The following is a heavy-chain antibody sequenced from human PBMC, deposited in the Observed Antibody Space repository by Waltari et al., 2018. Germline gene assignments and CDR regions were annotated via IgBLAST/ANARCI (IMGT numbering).Heavy chain of an antibody. J-gene: IGHJ6*02. CDR3: ARDTETATEVYYGMDV. D-gene: IGHD5-18*01. CDR1: GYIFTTYY. V-gene: IGHV1-2*02. CDR2: INPVSGGT. Sequence: QVHLVQSGAEVKKPGASVKVSCKASGYIFTTYYLHWVRQAPGQGFEWMGWINPVSGGTSYAQIFQGRGTVTRDTSSRTVYMELSGLRSDDTAVYFCARDTETATEVYYGMDVWGQGTTVIVSS.